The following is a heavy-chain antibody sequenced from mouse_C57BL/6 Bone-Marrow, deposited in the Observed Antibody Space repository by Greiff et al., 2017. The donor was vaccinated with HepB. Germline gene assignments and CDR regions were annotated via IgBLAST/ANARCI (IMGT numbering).Heavy chain of an antibody. CDR1: GYTFTSYG. CDR2: IYPRSGNT. D-gene: IGHD1-1*01. V-gene: IGHV1-81*01. Sequence: QVQLQQSGAELARPGASVKLSCKASGYTFTSYGISWVKQRTGQGLEWIGEIYPRSGNTYYNEKFKGKATLTADKSSSTAYMELRSLTSEDSAVYFCADYYGSGYGDYWGQGTTLTVSS. J-gene: IGHJ2*01. CDR3: ADYYGSGYGDY.